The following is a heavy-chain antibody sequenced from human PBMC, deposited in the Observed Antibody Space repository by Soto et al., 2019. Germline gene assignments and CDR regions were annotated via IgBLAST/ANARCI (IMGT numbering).Heavy chain of an antibody. CDR3: ARDKGAYCGGDCYSTWFDP. D-gene: IGHD2-21*02. Sequence: QVQLVQSGAEVKKPGASVKVSCKASGYTFTSYGISWVRQAPGQGLEWMGWISAYNGNTNYAQKLQGRVTMTTDTSTSTAHMELRILRSDDTAVYYCARDKGAYCGGDCYSTWFDPWGQGTLVTVSS. CDR1: GYTFTSYG. V-gene: IGHV1-18*01. J-gene: IGHJ5*02. CDR2: ISAYNGNT.